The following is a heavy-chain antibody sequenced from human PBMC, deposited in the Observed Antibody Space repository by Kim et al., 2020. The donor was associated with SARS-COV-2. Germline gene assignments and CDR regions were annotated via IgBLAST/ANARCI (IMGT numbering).Heavy chain of an antibody. D-gene: IGHD6-6*01. Sequence: QKFRGRVTVTRDTSTSTVYMELSSLRSEDTAVFYCARGREYSSSAYYFDYWGQGPLVTVSS. J-gene: IGHJ4*02. CDR3: ARGREYSSSAYYFDY. V-gene: IGHV1-46*01.